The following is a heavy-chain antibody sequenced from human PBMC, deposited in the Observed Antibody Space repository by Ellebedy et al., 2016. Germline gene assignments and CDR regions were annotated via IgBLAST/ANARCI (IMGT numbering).Heavy chain of an antibody. J-gene: IGHJ4*02. Sequence: GESLKISCTASGLNFNTFFMSWVRQAPGKGLEWVSTISANSDITRYADSVKGRFTVSRDNSRNTVYLRMNNLRVEDTALYYCRQGHYFDQWGQGALVTVSS. CDR1: GLNFNTFF. CDR3: RQGHYFDQ. V-gene: IGHV3-23*01. CDR2: ISANSDIT.